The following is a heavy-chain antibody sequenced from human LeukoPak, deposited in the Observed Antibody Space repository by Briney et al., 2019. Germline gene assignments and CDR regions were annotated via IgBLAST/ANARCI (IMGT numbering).Heavy chain of an antibody. V-gene: IGHV3-30*02. CDR2: IRYDGSNE. J-gene: IGHJ6*03. D-gene: IGHD5-12*01. Sequence: GGSLRLSCAASGFTFSSYGMHWVRQAPGKGLEWVAFIRYDGSNEYYADSVKGRFTISRDNSKNTLYLHVNSLRPEDTAVYYCAKGSGYEAHYYYYMDVWGKGTTVTISS. CDR3: AKGSGYEAHYYYYMDV. CDR1: GFTFSSYG.